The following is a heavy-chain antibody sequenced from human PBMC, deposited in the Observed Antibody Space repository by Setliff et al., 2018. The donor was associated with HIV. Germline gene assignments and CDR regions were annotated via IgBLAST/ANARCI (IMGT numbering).Heavy chain of an antibody. D-gene: IGHD3-22*01. CDR2: IYYSGTT. CDR1: GGSIGGYY. J-gene: IGHJ5*02. CDR3: AGDSGYPSNWFDP. Sequence: ETLSLTCTVSGGSIGGYYWSWIRQPPGEGLEWIGSIYYSGTTYYAPSLETRLTISVDTSTNQFSLKLTSVTAADTAMYFCAGDSGYPSNWFDPWGQGILVTVSS. V-gene: IGHV4-59*05.